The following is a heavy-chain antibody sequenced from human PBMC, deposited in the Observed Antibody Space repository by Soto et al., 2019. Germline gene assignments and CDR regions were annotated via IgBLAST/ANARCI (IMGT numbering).Heavy chain of an antibody. CDR2: VFHTGTT. CDR1: GDSVSSPYY. V-gene: IGHV4-4*02. CDR3: ARSAGWYAVHS. Sequence: QVQLQESGPGLVKPSGTLSLTCAVSGDSVSSPYYWCWVRQPPGKGLEWIGEVFHTGTTSYNPSLRSRVTISMAKSIKQFSLDLSSVTAADTAVYYCARSAGWYAVHSWGPGTLVIVSS. D-gene: IGHD6-19*01. J-gene: IGHJ4*02.